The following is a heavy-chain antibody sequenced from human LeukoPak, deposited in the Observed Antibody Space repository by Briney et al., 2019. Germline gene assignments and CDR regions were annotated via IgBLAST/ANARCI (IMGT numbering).Heavy chain of an antibody. CDR3: ARRSSGWSLDY. Sequence: GGSLRLSCAASGFTFSSYGMNWVRQAPGKGLEWVSYISSSGNTIYYADSVKGRLTISRDSAKNSLYLHMDSLRDEDTAVYYCARRSSGWSLDYWGQGTLVTVSP. J-gene: IGHJ4*02. CDR1: GFTFSSYG. CDR2: ISSSGNTI. D-gene: IGHD6-19*01. V-gene: IGHV3-48*02.